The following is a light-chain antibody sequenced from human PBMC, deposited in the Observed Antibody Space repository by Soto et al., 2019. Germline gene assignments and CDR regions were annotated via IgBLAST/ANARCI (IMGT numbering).Light chain of an antibody. CDR2: GAS. J-gene: IGKJ5*01. CDR3: QHYNNWPPVT. CDR1: HSVSSD. V-gene: IGKV3-15*01. Sequence: EILMTQSPATLSVSPGERATLSCRASHSVSSDLAWYQHKPGQAPRLLIYGASTRATGIRARFSGSGSGTEFTLTISSLQSEDFAVYYCQHYNNWPPVTLGQGTRLEIK.